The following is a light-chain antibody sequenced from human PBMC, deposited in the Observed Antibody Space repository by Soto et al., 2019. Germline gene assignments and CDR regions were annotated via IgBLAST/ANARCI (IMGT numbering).Light chain of an antibody. J-gene: IGKJ1*01. CDR2: AAS. CDR1: QSLSND. CDR3: QQYNKWPPWT. V-gene: IGKV3-15*01. Sequence: EIVMTQSPASMSVSPGERATLSCRASQSLSNDLAWYHQKPGQAPRLLIYAASTRAPGIPVRFSGTGSGTDFTLTISSLQSEDIGVYYCQQYNKWPPWTFGQGTKVDIK.